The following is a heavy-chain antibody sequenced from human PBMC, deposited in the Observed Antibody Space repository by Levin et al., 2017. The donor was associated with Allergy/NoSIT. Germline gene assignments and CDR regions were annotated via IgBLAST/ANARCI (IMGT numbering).Heavy chain of an antibody. V-gene: IGHV3-43D*04. CDR1: GFTFDDYA. CDR3: AKDIKYSSGWYGRAKGDYYYYYGMDV. J-gene: IGHJ6*02. CDR2: ISWDGGST. Sequence: GGSLRLSCAASGFTFDDYAMHWVRQAPGKGLEWVSLISWDGGSTYYADSVKGRFTISRDNSKNSLYLQMNSLRAEDTALYYCAKDIKYSSGWYGRAKGDYYYYYGMDVWGQGTTVTVSS. D-gene: IGHD6-19*01.